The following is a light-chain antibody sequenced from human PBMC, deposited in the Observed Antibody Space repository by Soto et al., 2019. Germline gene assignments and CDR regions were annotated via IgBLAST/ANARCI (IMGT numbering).Light chain of an antibody. CDR1: AGLLFSYNNKNS. CDR3: QQYGVSPPNT. CDR2: WAS. V-gene: IGKV4-1*01. Sequence: DLVMTLSPDSLPLSFGESSTINSKSTAGLLFSYNNKNSLAWYQQKRRQRSKLLIYWASTRESGVPDRFSGSGSGTDFTLTISGLEPEDFALYYCQQYGVSPPNTFGGGTKVDIK. J-gene: IGKJ4*01.